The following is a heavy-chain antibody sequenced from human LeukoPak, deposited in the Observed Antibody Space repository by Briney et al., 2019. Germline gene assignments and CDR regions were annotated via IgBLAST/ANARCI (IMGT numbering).Heavy chain of an antibody. CDR1: GFTFSSYA. J-gene: IGHJ6*02. V-gene: IGHV3-30-3*01. CDR3: ARDRGTAVVAKRNYYYGMDV. Sequence: GRSLRLSCAASGFTFSSYAMHWVRQAPGKGLEWVAVTSYDGSNKYYADSVKGRFTISRDNSKNTLYLQMNSLRAEDTAVYYCARDRGTAVVAKRNYYYGMDVWGQGTTVTVSS. D-gene: IGHD6-19*01. CDR2: TSYDGSNK.